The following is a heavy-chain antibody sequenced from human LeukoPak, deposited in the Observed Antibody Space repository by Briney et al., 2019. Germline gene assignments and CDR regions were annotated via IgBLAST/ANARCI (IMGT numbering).Heavy chain of an antibody. CDR1: GFTFDDYT. V-gene: IGHV3-43*01. CDR3: AKDGKNYFDY. CDR2: ISWDGGST. J-gene: IGHJ4*02. Sequence: TGGSLRLSCAASGFTFDDYTTHWVRQAPGKGLEWVSLISWDGGSTYYADFVRGRFTISRDNSKNSLYLQMNSLRTEDTALYYCAKDGKNYFDYWGQGTLVTVSS.